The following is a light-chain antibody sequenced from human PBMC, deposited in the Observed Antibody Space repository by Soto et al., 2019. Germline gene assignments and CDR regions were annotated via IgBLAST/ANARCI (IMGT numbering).Light chain of an antibody. V-gene: IGLV2-14*03. Sequence: QSVLAQPASVSCSPGQAITISCAGTGSDVGGYRYVSWYQQHPGKAPKLIIYEVSNRPSGVSVRFSGSKSGNTASLTISGLLTEDEAVYYCSSYTSSVTYVFGTGTKVTVL. J-gene: IGLJ1*01. CDR2: EVS. CDR1: GSDVGGYRY. CDR3: SSYTSSVTYV.